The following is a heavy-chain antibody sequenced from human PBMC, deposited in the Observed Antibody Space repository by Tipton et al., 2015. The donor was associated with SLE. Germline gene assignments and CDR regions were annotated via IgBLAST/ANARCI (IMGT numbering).Heavy chain of an antibody. Sequence: TLSLTCSVSGGSFTFHYWTWIRQAPGRGLEWIGWIYSSGTASHNPSLKSRVTLSVDTSKNQFSLKLNSVTAADTAVYYCARGPYGAAASYDYWGQGTLVTVSS. CDR3: ARGPYGAAASYDY. D-gene: IGHD6-13*01. J-gene: IGHJ4*02. CDR2: IYSSGTA. CDR1: GGSFTFHY. V-gene: IGHV4-59*11.